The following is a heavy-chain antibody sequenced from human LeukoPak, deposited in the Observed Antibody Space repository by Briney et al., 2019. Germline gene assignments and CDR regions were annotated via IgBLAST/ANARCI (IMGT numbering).Heavy chain of an antibody. J-gene: IGHJ4*02. CDR3: AREALGAARVLVPYDY. V-gene: IGHV1-69*04. CDR2: ILPILGIA. CDR1: GDTFSIYA. Sequence: SVKLSCKASGDTFSIYAIRWVRQAPGQGLEWMGRILPILGIANYAQKFQGRVTITADKSTSTAYMELSSLRSEDTAVYYCAREALGAARVLVPYDYWGQGTLVTVSS. D-gene: IGHD6-6*01.